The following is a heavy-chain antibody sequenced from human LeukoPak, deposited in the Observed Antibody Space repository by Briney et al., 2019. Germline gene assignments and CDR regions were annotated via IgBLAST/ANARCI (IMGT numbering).Heavy chain of an antibody. D-gene: IGHD6-13*01. CDR3: AKDIGSSWFLRFDY. CDR2: IRYDRSNK. V-gene: IGHV3-30*02. CDR1: GFTFSTYG. Sequence: PGGSLRLSCAASGFTFSTYGMHWVRQAPGKGLEWVAFIRYDRSNKYYGDSVKGRFIISRDNSKNTLYLQMNSLRVEDTAVYYCAKDIGSSWFLRFDYWGQGTLVTVSS. J-gene: IGHJ4*02.